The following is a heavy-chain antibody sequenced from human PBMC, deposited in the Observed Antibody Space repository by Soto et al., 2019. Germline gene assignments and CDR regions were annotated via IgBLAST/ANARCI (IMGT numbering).Heavy chain of an antibody. D-gene: IGHD2-2*01. CDR3: ARDVIGRCYSTSFPHPSGGMDV. V-gene: IGHV3-23*01. Sequence: PGGSLKLSCAASGFTFSRYAMSWVRQAPGKGLEWVSAISGSGGSTYYADSVKGRFTISRDNSKNTLYLQMNSLRAEDTAVYYCARDVIGRCYSTSFPHPSGGMDVWGQGTTVTVS. CDR1: GFTFSRYA. J-gene: IGHJ6*02. CDR2: ISGSGGST.